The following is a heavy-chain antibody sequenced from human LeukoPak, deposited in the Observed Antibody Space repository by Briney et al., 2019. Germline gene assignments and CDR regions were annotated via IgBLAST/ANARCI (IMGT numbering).Heavy chain of an antibody. CDR3: ARGPKQQLVIT. Sequence: GGSLRLSCAASGFTVSSNYMNWVRQAPGKGLEWVSVIYNDGSTYYADSVKGRFTISRDNSKNTLYLQMNSLRVEDTAVYYCARGPKQQLVITWGQGTLVTVSS. CDR1: GFTVSSNY. J-gene: IGHJ5*02. V-gene: IGHV3-53*01. CDR2: IYNDGST. D-gene: IGHD6-13*01.